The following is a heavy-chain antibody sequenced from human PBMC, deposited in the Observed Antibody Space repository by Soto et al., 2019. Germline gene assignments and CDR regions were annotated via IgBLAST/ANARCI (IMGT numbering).Heavy chain of an antibody. J-gene: IGHJ6*02. CDR1: GYTFTSYG. CDR3: AKDWLLWFGELGGGYYYGMDV. CDR2: ISPYDDNT. Sequence: ASVKVSCKASGYTFTSYGISWVRQAPGQGLEWMGWISPYDDNTNYAQNLQGRVTMTTDTSTRTAYMELRSLRSEDTAVYYCAKDWLLWFGELGGGYYYGMDVWGQGTTVTVSS. V-gene: IGHV1-18*01. D-gene: IGHD3-10*01.